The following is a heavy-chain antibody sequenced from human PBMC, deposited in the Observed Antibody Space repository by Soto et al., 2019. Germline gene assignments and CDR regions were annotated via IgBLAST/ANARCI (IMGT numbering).Heavy chain of an antibody. D-gene: IGHD3-16*02. J-gene: IGHJ4*02. CDR1: GFTFSSYA. V-gene: IGHV3-23*01. Sequence: EVQLLESGGGLVQPGGSLRLSCAASGFTFSSYAMSWVRQAPGKGLEWVSAISGRGGNTYYADSVKGRFTISRDNSKNPLYLQMNSLRAEVTSVYYCANEGGSYRGGSFDYWCQGTLVTVSS. CDR2: ISGRGGNT. CDR3: ANEGGSYRGGSFDY.